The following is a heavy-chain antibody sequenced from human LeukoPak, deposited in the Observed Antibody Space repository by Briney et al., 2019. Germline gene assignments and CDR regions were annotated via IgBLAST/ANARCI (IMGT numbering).Heavy chain of an antibody. CDR3: ARAYSGYDYVVC. J-gene: IGHJ4*02. V-gene: IGHV1-3*01. CDR1: GYTFTSYA. Sequence: ASVKVSCKASGYTFTSYAMHWVRQAPGQRLEWMGWINAANGNTKNSQKFQGRVTFTRDTSASTAYMELSSLRSEDTAVYYCARAYSGYDYVVCWGQGTLVTVSS. CDR2: INAANGNT. D-gene: IGHD5-12*01.